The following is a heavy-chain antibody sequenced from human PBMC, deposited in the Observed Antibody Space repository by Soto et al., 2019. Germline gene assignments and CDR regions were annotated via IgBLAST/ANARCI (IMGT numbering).Heavy chain of an antibody. CDR1: GFTFSSYS. V-gene: IGHV3-48*01. CDR3: ARDLGSGSYYNDNWFDP. D-gene: IGHD3-10*01. J-gene: IGHJ5*02. Sequence: EVQLVESGGGLVQPGGSLRLSCAASGFTFSSYSMNWVRQAPGKGLEWVSYISSSSSTIYYADSVKGRFTISRYNAKNSLYLQMNSLRAEDTAVYYCARDLGSGSYYNDNWFDPWGQGTLVTVSS. CDR2: ISSSSSTI.